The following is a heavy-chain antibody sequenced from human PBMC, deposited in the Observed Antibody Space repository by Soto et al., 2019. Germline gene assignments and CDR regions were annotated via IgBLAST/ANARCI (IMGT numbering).Heavy chain of an antibody. D-gene: IGHD3-10*01. J-gene: IGHJ6*02. CDR1: GFTFSSYA. V-gene: IGHV3-30-3*01. CDR3: ARTRAEAVLLWFGDLEPNYYGMDV. CDR2: ISYDGSNK. Sequence: QVQLVESGGGVVQPGRSLRLSCAASGFTFSSYAMHWVRQAPGKGLEWVAVISYDGSNKYYADSVKGRFTISRDNSKNTLYLQMTSLRAEDTAVYYCARTRAEAVLLWFGDLEPNYYGMDVWGQGTTVTVSS.